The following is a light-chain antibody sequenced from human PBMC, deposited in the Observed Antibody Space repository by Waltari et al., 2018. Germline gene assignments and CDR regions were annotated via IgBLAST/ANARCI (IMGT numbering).Light chain of an antibody. J-gene: IGLJ2*01. CDR3: SSYAGSNNVV. CDR1: SSDVGRYNY. Sequence: QSALTQPPSASGSPGQSVTISCTGTSSDVGRYNYVSWYQQHPGKAPKLMIYEVSKRPSGLPARLSGSKSGNTASLTVSGLQAEDEADYCCSSYAGSNNVVFGGGTKLTVL. CDR2: EVS. V-gene: IGLV2-8*01.